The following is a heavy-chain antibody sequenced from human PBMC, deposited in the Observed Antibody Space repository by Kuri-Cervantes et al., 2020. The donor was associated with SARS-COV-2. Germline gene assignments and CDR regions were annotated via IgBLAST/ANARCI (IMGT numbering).Heavy chain of an antibody. D-gene: IGHD2-21*01. J-gene: IGHJ4*02. V-gene: IGHV3-30*18. CDR3: AKDLCGGDCPPLDY. CDR2: ISYDGSNK. Sequence: GESLKISCAASGFTFSSYGVHWVRQAPGKGLEWVAVISYDGSNKYYADSVKGRFTISRDNSKNTLYLQMNSLRAEDTAVYYCAKDLCGGDCPPLDYWGQGTLVTVSS. CDR1: GFTFSSYG.